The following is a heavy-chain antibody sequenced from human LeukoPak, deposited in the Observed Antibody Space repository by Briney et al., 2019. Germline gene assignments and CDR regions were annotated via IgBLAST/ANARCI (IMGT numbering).Heavy chain of an antibody. Sequence: MAGGSLRLSCAASGFTFSDYYMSWIRQAPGKGLEWVSYISSSGSTIYYADSVKGRFTISRDNSKNTLYLQMNSLRAEDTAVYYCASHYDSSAYYYTDDYWGQGTLVTVSS. CDR3: ASHYDSSAYYYTDDY. D-gene: IGHD3-22*01. V-gene: IGHV3-11*04. CDR1: GFTFSDYY. CDR2: ISSSGSTI. J-gene: IGHJ4*02.